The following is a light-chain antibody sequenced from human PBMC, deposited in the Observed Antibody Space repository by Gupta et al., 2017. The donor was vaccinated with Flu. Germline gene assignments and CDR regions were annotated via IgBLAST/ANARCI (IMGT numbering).Light chain of an antibody. V-gene: IGKV1D-16*01. Sequence: RAASVRDRVTITWRASQDINSWLAWYQQRPEQAPRVLIFGASNLKSEVPSRFSGSGSGTDFTLTIDSLQPEDFATYYCQQDNRYPRTFGGGTKVEIK. CDR1: QDINSW. CDR3: QQDNRYPRT. CDR2: GAS. J-gene: IGKJ4*01.